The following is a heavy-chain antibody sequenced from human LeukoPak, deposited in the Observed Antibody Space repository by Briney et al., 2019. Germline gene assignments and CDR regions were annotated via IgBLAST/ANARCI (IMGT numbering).Heavy chain of an antibody. Sequence: SETLSLTCTVSDDSISSSAYYWGWIRQPPGKGLEWIGTVYYSGSTYYNPSLKSRVTISVDTSKNQFSLKLDSVTATDTAVYYCARVGSRSGSYPDYWGQGTLVTVSS. CDR1: DDSISSSAYY. D-gene: IGHD1-26*01. J-gene: IGHJ4*02. V-gene: IGHV4-39*01. CDR3: ARVGSRSGSYPDY. CDR2: VYYSGST.